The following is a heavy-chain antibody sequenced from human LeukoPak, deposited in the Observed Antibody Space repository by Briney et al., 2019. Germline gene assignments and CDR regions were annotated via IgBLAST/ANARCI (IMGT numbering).Heavy chain of an antibody. CDR2: IYYSGST. CDR3: ARQFRGYFDY. J-gene: IGHJ4*02. V-gene: IGHV4-39*01. D-gene: IGHD2-21*01. Sequence: SETLSLTCTVSGGSISSSSYYWGWIRQPPGKGLEWIGSIYYSGSTYYNPSLKSRVTISVDTSKNQFSLKLSSVTAADTAVYYCARQFRGYFDYWGQGTLVTVSS. CDR1: GGSISSSSYY.